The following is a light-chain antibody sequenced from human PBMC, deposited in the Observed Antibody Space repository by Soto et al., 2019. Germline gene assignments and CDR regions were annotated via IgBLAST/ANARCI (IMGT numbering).Light chain of an antibody. J-gene: IGLJ3*02. CDR1: SGDVGGYNY. CDR3: SSYTSSSTLVV. V-gene: IGLV2-14*03. CDR2: DVT. Sequence: QSVLTQPASVSGSPGQSITISCTGTSGDVGGYNYVSWYQQHPGKAPKLMIYDVTNRPSGVSNRFSGSKSGNTASLTISGLQAEDEAEYYCSSYTSSSTLVVFGGGTKVTVL.